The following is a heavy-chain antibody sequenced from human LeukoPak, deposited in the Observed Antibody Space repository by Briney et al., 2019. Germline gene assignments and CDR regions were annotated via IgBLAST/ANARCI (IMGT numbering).Heavy chain of an antibody. Sequence: PSETLSLTCTVSGGSISNSGYYWGWIRQPPGKGLEWIGSIYYSGSTYYNPSLKSRVTISVDTSKNQFSLKLSSVTAADTAVYYCARVLRWNPFDYWGQGTLVTVSS. CDR3: ARVLRWNPFDY. V-gene: IGHV4-39*07. J-gene: IGHJ4*02. CDR1: GGSISNSGYY. CDR2: IYYSGST. D-gene: IGHD4-23*01.